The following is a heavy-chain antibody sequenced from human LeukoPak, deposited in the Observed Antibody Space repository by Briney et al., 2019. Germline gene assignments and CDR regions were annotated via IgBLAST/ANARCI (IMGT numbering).Heavy chain of an antibody. V-gene: IGHV3-23*01. J-gene: IGHJ4*02. D-gene: IGHD2-15*01. CDR2: FSGSGGST. Sequence: GGSLRLSCAASGFIFSNYAMSWVRQAPGKGLQWVSAFSGSGGSTYYADSVKGRFTISRDNSRNTLYLQMSRLRAEDTAVYYCTKDEATKNVVAATFDYWGQGTLVTVSS. CDR1: GFIFSNYA. CDR3: TKDEATKNVVAATFDY.